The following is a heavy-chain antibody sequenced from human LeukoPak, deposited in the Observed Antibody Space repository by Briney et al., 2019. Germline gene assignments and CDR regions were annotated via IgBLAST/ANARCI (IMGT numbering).Heavy chain of an antibody. CDR1: GGSVSRGSYF. V-gene: IGHV4-61*02. Sequence: SQTLSLTCTVSGGSVSRGSYFWSWIRQPAGKGLEWIGRIYTSGSTSYNPSLKSRVTISLDTSKNQFSLKVSSVTAADTAVYYCARLAREGGFGELYPRYWGQGTLVTVSS. J-gene: IGHJ4*02. CDR2: IYTSGST. D-gene: IGHD3-10*01. CDR3: ARLAREGGFGELYPRY.